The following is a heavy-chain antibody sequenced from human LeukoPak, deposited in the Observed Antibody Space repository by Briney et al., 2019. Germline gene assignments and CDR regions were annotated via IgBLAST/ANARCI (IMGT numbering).Heavy chain of an antibody. CDR3: TTVGNPAYFAS. CDR1: GFTLNNAW. J-gene: IGHJ4*02. D-gene: IGHD1-14*01. Sequence: GGSLRLSCAASGFTLNNAWMSWVRQGPGRGLEWVGRLTSRTDGGTTDYAAPVKGRFTISRDDSKNTLYLQMNSLKTEDTAVYYCTTVGNPAYFASWGQETLVTVSS. V-gene: IGHV3-15*01. CDR2: LTSRTDGGTT.